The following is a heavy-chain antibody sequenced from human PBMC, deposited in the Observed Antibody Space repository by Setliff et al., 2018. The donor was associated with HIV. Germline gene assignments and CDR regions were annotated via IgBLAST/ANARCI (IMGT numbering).Heavy chain of an antibody. CDR2: IKSRTDGGTT. Sequence: PGESLKISCAASGFTFSYAWMTWVRQAPGKGLEWIGRIKSRTDGGTTEHATPVKGRFTISRDVPKNTVYLQMNSLKTEDTAMYYCATPNPGDGISYDFWGQGTRVTVSS. CDR3: ATPNPGDGISYDF. D-gene: IGHD7-27*01. CDR1: GFTFSYAW. V-gene: IGHV3-15*01. J-gene: IGHJ3*01.